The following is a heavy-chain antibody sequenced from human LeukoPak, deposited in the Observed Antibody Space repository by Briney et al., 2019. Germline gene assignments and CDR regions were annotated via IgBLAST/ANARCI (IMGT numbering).Heavy chain of an antibody. D-gene: IGHD3-9*01. CDR2: ISGSGGST. CDR1: GFTFSSYA. V-gene: IGHV3-23*01. CDR3: AGYYDILTGDDAFDI. Sequence: GGSLRLSCAASGFTFSSYAMSWVRQAPGKGLEWVSAISGSGGSTYYADSVKGRFTISRDNSKSTLYLQMNSLRAEDTAAYYCAGYYDILTGDDAFDIWGQGTMVTVSS. J-gene: IGHJ3*02.